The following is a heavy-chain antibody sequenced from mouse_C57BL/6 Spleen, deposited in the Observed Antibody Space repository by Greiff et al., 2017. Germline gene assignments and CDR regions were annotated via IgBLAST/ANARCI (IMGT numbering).Heavy chain of an antibody. CDR2: IYPSDSET. D-gene: IGHD3-3*01. Sequence: QVQLKQSGAELVRPGSSVKLSCKASGYTFTSYWMDWVKQRPGQGLEWIGNIYPSDSETHYNQKFKDKATLTVDKSSSTAYMQLSSLTSEDSAVYYCARRAGYWYFDVWGTGTTVTVSS. CDR1: GYTFTSYW. J-gene: IGHJ1*03. V-gene: IGHV1-61*01. CDR3: ARRAGYWYFDV.